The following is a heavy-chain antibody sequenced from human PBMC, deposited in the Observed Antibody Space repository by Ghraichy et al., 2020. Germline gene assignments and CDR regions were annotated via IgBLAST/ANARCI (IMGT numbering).Heavy chain of an antibody. CDR1: GFTFSSYA. CDR2: ISSDGSDE. Sequence: GGSLRLSCAASGFTFSSYAMHWVRQAPGKGLEWVALISSDGSDEYYADSVKGRFTISRDNSKKRLYLQMNSLKPEDTAVYYCARVGLLGDYFDYWGQGTLVTVSS. CDR3: ARVGLLGDYFDY. V-gene: IGHV3-30*04. D-gene: IGHD1-26*01. J-gene: IGHJ4*02.